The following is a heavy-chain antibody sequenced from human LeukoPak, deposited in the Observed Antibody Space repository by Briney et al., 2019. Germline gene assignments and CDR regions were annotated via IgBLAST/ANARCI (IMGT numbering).Heavy chain of an antibody. CDR3: AGGTAVWSGYYRDY. CDR2: IYYSGST. Sequence: SETLSLTCTVSGGSTSSYYWSWIRQPPGEGLEWIGYIYYSGSTNYNPSLKSRVTISVDTSKNQFSLKLSSVTAADTAVYYCAGGTAVWSGYYRDYWGQGTLVTVSS. D-gene: IGHD3-3*01. J-gene: IGHJ4*02. CDR1: GGSTSSYY. V-gene: IGHV4-59*01.